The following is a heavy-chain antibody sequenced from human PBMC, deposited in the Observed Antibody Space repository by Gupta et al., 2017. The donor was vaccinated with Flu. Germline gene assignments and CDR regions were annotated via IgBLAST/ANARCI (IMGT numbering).Heavy chain of an antibody. V-gene: IGHV3-7*01. CDR2: IKQDGSEK. Sequence: SWVRQAPGKGLEWVANIKQDGSEKYYVDSVKGRFTISRDNAKNSLYLQMNSLRAEDTAVYYCARDSNYFHFDYWGQGTLVTVSS. CDR3: ARDSNYFHFDY. D-gene: IGHD4-4*01. J-gene: IGHJ4*02.